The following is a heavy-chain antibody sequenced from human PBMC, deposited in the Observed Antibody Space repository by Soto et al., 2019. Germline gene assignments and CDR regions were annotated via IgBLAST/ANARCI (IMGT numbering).Heavy chain of an antibody. J-gene: IGHJ6*02. CDR1: GFTFNNYA. V-gene: IGHV3-23*01. CDR2: ISGSGGSS. Sequence: GGSLRLSCAASGFTFNNYAMTWVRQAPGKGLEWVSVISGSGGSSYYAASVKGRFTISRDNSKNTLFLQMNGLRAEDTAVYYCAKVTKRAAAGRYEYYKYGMDVWGQGTTVTVSS. D-gene: IGHD6-13*01. CDR3: AKVTKRAAAGRYEYYKYGMDV.